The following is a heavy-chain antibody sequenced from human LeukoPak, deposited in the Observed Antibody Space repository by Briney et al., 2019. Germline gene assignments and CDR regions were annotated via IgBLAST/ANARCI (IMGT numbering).Heavy chain of an antibody. V-gene: IGHV4-34*01. CDR1: GGSLSGYY. J-gene: IGHJ4*02. D-gene: IGHD2-21*01. CDR3: ARFADSEPIDT. CDR2: ISHRGGT. Sequence: SETLSLTCVVSGGSLSGYYLTWLRQAPGKGLEWIGDISHRGGTAYNPSLKSRASVSLDTSKNQFSLYVTSVTAADTAVYFCARFADSEPIDTWGQGTLVTVSS.